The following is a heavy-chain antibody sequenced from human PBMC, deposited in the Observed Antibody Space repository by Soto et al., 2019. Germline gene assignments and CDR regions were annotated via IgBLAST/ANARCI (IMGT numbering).Heavy chain of an antibody. CDR2: ISASGYSA. Sequence: EAQLLESGGGLVQPGGSLRLSCAASGLPFSNYAMTWVRQAPGKGLEWVSNISASGYSAYYGGAVKGRFTTSRDNSRSTLYLQMNGLRAEDTAVYYCAKGDLLWDPFDLWGQGTLVTVSS. J-gene: IGHJ4*02. V-gene: IGHV3-23*01. CDR3: AKGDLLWDPFDL. CDR1: GLPFSNYA. D-gene: IGHD3-16*01.